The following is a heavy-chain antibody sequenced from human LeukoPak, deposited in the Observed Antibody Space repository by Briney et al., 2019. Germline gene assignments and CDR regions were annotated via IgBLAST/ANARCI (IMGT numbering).Heavy chain of an antibody. J-gene: IGHJ4*02. V-gene: IGHV3-74*01. CDR3: ARGSLGDGSLLIDY. Sequence: GGSLRLSCAASGFTFSRYWMHWVRQALGKGLVWVSRINRDGSDISYADSVKGRFTISRDNAKNTVYLQINSLRAEDTAVYYCARGSLGDGSLLIDYWGQGTLVTVSS. CDR2: INRDGSDI. D-gene: IGHD1-26*01. CDR1: GFTFSRYW.